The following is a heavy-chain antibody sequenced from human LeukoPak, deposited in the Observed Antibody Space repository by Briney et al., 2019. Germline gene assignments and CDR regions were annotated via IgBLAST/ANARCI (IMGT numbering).Heavy chain of an antibody. Sequence: SQTLSLTCAISGDSVSSNSVAWNWIRQSPSRGLEWLGRTYYRSKWNNEYAESVRSRITINPVTSKNQFSLQLDSVTPEDTAVYYCARERYYFDYWGQGTLVTVSS. CDR1: GDSVSSNSVA. CDR2: TYYRSKWNN. J-gene: IGHJ4*02. CDR3: ARERYYFDY. V-gene: IGHV6-1*01.